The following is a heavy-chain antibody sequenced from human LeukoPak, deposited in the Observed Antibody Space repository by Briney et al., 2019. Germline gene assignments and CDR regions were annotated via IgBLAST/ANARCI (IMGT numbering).Heavy chain of an antibody. CDR3: ARGGIVVVPAAPPNWFDP. D-gene: IGHD2-2*01. CDR2: INHSGST. Sequence: SETLSLTCAVYGGSFSGYYWSWIRQPPGKGLVWIGEINHSGSTNYNPSLKSRVTISVDTSKNQFSLKLSSVTAADTAVYYCARGGIVVVPAAPPNWFDPWGQGTLVTVSS. V-gene: IGHV4-34*01. CDR1: GGSFSGYY. J-gene: IGHJ5*02.